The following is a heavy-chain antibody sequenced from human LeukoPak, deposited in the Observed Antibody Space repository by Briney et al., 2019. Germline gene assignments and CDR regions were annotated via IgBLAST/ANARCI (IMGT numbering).Heavy chain of an antibody. CDR2: IYYDGST. Sequence: PSETLSLTCTVSNGSIRSFYWSWIRQPPGKGLEWIGYIYYDGSTKYNPSLKSRVTMSVDTSKNQLSLKLSSVTAADTAVYYCAREGYGGNLDYWGQGTLVTVSS. CDR3: AREGYGGNLDY. CDR1: NGSIRSFY. V-gene: IGHV4-59*01. J-gene: IGHJ4*02. D-gene: IGHD5-12*01.